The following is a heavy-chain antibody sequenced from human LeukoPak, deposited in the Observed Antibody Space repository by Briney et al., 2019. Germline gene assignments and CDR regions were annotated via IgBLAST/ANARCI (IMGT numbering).Heavy chain of an antibody. CDR1: GFSFDDNA. J-gene: IGHJ1*01. CDR3: AKDNQRGGFQH. Sequence: RPGGSLRLSCAASGFSFDDNATYWVRQAPGKGLEWVSLISGDGATTYYADSVKGRFNISRDNSKSSLYLQMNSLRSEDSALYYCAKDNQRGGFQHWGQGTLVTVSS. D-gene: IGHD3-16*01. CDR2: ISGDGATT. V-gene: IGHV3-43*02.